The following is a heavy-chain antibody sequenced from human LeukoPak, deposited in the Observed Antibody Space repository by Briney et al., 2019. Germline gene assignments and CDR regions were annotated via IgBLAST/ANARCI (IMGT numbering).Heavy chain of an antibody. J-gene: IGHJ5*02. V-gene: IGHV4-4*07. CDR3: ARACAYQPPEWFDP. CDR1: GGSTSSYY. Sequence: SETLSLTCTVSGGSTSSYYWSWIRQPAGKGLEWIGRIYTSGSTNYNPSLKSRVTMSVDTSKNQFSLKLSSVTAADTAVYYCARACAYQPPEWFDPWGQGTLVTVSS. CDR2: IYTSGST. D-gene: IGHD2-2*01.